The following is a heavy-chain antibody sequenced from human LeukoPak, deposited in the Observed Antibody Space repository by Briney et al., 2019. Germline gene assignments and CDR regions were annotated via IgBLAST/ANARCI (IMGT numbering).Heavy chain of an antibody. V-gene: IGHV1-2*02. CDR3: ARGSCGGDCYPYFDY. CDR1: GYTFTGYY. CDR2: INPNSGGT. D-gene: IGHD2-21*02. Sequence: ASVKVSCKASGYTFTGYYMHWVRQAPGQGLEWMGWINPNSGGTNYAQKFQGRVTMTRDTSISTAYMELSRLRSDDTAVYYCARGSCGGDCYPYFDYWGQGTLVTVSS. J-gene: IGHJ4*02.